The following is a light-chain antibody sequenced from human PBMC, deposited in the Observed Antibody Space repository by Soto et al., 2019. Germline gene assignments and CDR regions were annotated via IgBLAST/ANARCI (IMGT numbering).Light chain of an antibody. CDR3: KQYEISPFT. CDR1: QNVDSSH. J-gene: IGKJ4*01. V-gene: IGKV3-20*01. Sequence: EIVLTQSPGTLSLSPGDRATLSCRASQNVDSSHLAWYQHKPGRAPRLLVYGASRRATGVPDRFSGRGSGTDFTLSISRLEPEDFVVYYCKQYEISPFTFGGGTKVDIK. CDR2: GAS.